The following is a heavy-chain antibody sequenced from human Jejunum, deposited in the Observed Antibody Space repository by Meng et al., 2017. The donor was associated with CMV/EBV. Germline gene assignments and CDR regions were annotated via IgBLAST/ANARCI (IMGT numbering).Heavy chain of an antibody. D-gene: IGHD2-2*01. J-gene: IGHJ4*02. CDR2: IDHLRRT. Sequence: CVAGRLKPSYPLSPTCTPSGGSFSAYTWSWIRQAPGKGLEWIAEIDHLRRTNFNPSLKSRVSISRDTSRDQFSLRLNSVTAADTAVYYCATADEYAVKYWGQGTLVTVSS. CDR3: ATADEYAVKY. V-gene: IGHV4-34*01. CDR1: GGSFSAYT.